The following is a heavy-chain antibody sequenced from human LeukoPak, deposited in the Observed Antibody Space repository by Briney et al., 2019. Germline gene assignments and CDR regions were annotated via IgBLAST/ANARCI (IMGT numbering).Heavy chain of an antibody. Sequence: SETLSLTCTVSGGSISSSSYYWGWIRQPPGKGLEWIGSIYYSGTTYYNPSLKSRVTISQDTSKKQLSLKLSSVTAADTAVYYCAHLGVTKTVVVKWGQGTLVTVSS. D-gene: IGHD3-22*01. CDR3: AHLGVTKTVVVK. CDR1: GGSISSSSYY. J-gene: IGHJ4*02. V-gene: IGHV4-39*01. CDR2: IYYSGTT.